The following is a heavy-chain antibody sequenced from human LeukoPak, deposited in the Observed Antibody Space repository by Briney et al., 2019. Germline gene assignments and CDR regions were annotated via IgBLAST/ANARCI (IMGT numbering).Heavy chain of an antibody. CDR2: ITGSGYST. CDR1: GFTFDSYA. CDR3: AKDLISSGWYDFDD. J-gene: IGHJ4*02. V-gene: IGHV3-23*01. D-gene: IGHD6-19*01. Sequence: PGGSLRLSCAASGFTFDSYAMSWVRQAPGKGLEWVSSITGSGYSTYYGDSVRGRFTVSRDNSKNTLHLQMSSLRAADTAVYYCAKDLISSGWYDFDDWGQGTLVTVSS.